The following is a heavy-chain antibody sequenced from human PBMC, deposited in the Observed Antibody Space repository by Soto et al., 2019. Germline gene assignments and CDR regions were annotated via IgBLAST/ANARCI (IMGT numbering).Heavy chain of an antibody. Sequence: TSETLSLTCTVSGGSISSGGYYWSWIRQHPGKGLEWIGYIYYSGSTNYNPSLKSRVTISVDTSKNQFSLKLSSVTAADTAVYYCARPIMLTDNWFDPWGQGTLVTVSS. CDR1: GGSISSGGYY. J-gene: IGHJ5*02. D-gene: IGHD3-9*01. CDR3: ARPIMLTDNWFDP. CDR2: IYYSGST. V-gene: IGHV4-61*08.